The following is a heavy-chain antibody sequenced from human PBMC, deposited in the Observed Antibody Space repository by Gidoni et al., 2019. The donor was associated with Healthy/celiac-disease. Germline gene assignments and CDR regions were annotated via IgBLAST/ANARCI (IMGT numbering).Heavy chain of an antibody. CDR3: ARWPQYGTLDAFDI. V-gene: IGHV1-8*01. CDR2: MNPNSGNT. CDR1: GYTLTSYD. D-gene: IGHD1-26*01. Sequence: QAHLLQSGAEVKNPGASVSVSFRASGYTLTSYDINWVRQATGQGLEWMGWMNPNSGNTGYAQKCQSRVTMTRNNSISTAYMELSRLRSEDTAVYYCARWPQYGTLDAFDIWGQGTMVTVSS. J-gene: IGHJ3*02.